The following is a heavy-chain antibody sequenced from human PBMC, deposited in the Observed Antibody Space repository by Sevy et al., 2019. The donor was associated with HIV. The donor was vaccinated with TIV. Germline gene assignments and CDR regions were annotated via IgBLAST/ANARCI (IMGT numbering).Heavy chain of an antibody. CDR3: ARDGGTMTTPGSFDI. V-gene: IGHV4-30-2*01. J-gene: IGHJ3*02. D-gene: IGHD4-17*01. CDR2: IYHTGNT. Sequence: SETLSLTCAVSGVSISSGAYSWNWIRQPPGKGLEWIGYIYHTGNTYYDRSLKSRITISLDRSKNQFSLGLSSVTAADTAVYFCARDGGTMTTPGSFDIWGQGTMVTVSS. CDR1: GVSISSGAYS.